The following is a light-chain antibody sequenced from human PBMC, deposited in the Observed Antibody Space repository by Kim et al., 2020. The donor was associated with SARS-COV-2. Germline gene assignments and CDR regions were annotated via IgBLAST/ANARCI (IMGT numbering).Light chain of an antibody. CDR2: GAS. CDR1: QSVSSSY. CDR3: QHYGSSPMYT. J-gene: IGKJ2*01. Sequence: SPGERATLSCRASQSVSSSYLSWYQQKPGQAPRLLIYGASSRATGIPDRFSGSGSGTDFTLTITRLEPEDFAMYYCQHYGSSPMYTFGRGTKLEI. V-gene: IGKV3-20*01.